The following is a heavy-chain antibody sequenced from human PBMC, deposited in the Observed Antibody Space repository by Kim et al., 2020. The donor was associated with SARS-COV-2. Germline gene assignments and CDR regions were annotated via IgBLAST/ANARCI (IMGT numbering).Heavy chain of an antibody. Sequence: SETLSLTCAVYGGALRGFLWSWIRQSPDKGLEWIGDINDSGSTNYNPSLKSRVTISVDMSNNQVSLKLTSMTAADTAVYYCARFRLMIPFGGLRDYYMD. J-gene: IGHJ6*03. V-gene: IGHV4-34*01. CDR1: GGALRGFL. D-gene: IGHD3-16*01. CDR3: ARFRLMIPFGGLRDYYMD. CDR2: INDSGST.